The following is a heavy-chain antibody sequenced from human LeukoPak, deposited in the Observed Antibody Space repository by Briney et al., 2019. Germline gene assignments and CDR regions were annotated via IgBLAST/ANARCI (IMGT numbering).Heavy chain of an antibody. V-gene: IGHV3-7*01. Sequence: GGSLRLSCAASGFTFSSYWMSWVRQAPGKGLEWVANIKQDGSEKYCVDSVKGRFTISRANAKNSLYLQMNSLRAEDTAVYYCARGGSYYASDYWGQGTLVTVSS. D-gene: IGHD1-26*01. CDR2: IKQDGSEK. CDR3: ARGGSYYASDY. CDR1: GFTFSSYW. J-gene: IGHJ4*02.